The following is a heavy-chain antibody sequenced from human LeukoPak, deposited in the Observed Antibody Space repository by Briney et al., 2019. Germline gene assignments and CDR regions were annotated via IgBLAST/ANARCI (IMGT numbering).Heavy chain of an antibody. V-gene: IGHV3-15*01. CDR2: IKSKTDGGTT. J-gene: IGHJ4*02. D-gene: IGHD2-2*01. Sequence: PGGSLRLSCAASGFTFSDYYMNWIRQAPGKGLEWVGRIKSKTDGGTTDYAAPVKGRFTISRDDSKNTLYLQMNSLKTEDTAVYYCTTDSPQDIVVVPAAMGQGYWGQGTLVTVSS. CDR3: TTDSPQDIVVVPAAMGQGY. CDR1: GFTFSDYY.